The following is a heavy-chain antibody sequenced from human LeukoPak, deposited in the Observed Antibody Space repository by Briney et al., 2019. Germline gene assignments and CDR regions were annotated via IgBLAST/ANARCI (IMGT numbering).Heavy chain of an antibody. CDR1: GFLLSRYW. CDR3: ASQGIAAAGKNY. J-gene: IGHJ4*02. D-gene: IGHD6-13*01. CDR2: IKQEESEI. Sequence: GGSLRLSCAASGFLLSRYWKSWLRHAPGRALEWVANIKQEESEIHYVDSVKGRFTISSDNDNNSLSLQMNSLRAEDAAVYYCASQGIAAAGKNYWGQGTLVTVSS. V-gene: IGHV3-7*01.